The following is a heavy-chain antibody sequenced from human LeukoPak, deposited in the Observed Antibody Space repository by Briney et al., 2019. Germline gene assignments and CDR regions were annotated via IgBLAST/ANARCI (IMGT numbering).Heavy chain of an antibody. CDR2: IYSGGST. V-gene: IGHV3-66*01. Sequence: GGSLRLSCAASGFTVSSNYMSWVRQAPGKGLEWVSVIYSGGSTYYADSVKGRFTISRDNSKNTLYLQMNSLRAEDTAVYYCARAPPNYNILTGYYRTYFDYWGQGTLVTVSS. D-gene: IGHD3-9*01. CDR3: ARAPPNYNILTGYYRTYFDY. J-gene: IGHJ4*02. CDR1: GFTVSSNY.